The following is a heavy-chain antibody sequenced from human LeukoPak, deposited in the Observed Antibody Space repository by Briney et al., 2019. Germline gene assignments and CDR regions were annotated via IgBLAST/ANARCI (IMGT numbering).Heavy chain of an antibody. CDR1: GFTFSRYN. CDR3: AREQSSGWPDY. V-gene: IGHV3-30*03. CDR2: KSYDGRNT. J-gene: IGHJ4*02. D-gene: IGHD6-19*01. Sequence: GGSLRLSCAASGFTFSRYNLHWVRQAPGKGLEWVAVKSYDGRNTFYADSVKGRFTIPRDNSKNTVYLQMNSLRAEDTAVYYCAREQSSGWPDYWGQGTLVTVSS.